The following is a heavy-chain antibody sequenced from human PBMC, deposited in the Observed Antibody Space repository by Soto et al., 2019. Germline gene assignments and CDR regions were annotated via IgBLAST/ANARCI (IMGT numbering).Heavy chain of an antibody. J-gene: IGHJ4*02. CDR3: TTDPEWELLGY. Sequence: PGGSLRLSCAACGFTFNNAWMNWVRQAPGKGLEWVGRIKSKTDGGTTDYAAPVKGRFTISRDDSKNTLYLQMNSLKTEDTAVYYCTTDPEWELLGYWGQGTPVTVSS. V-gene: IGHV3-15*07. CDR2: IKSKTDGGTT. CDR1: GFTFNNAW. D-gene: IGHD1-26*01.